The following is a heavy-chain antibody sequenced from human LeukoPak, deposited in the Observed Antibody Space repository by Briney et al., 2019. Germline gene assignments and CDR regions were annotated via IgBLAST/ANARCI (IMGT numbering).Heavy chain of an antibody. Sequence: SVKVSCKASGGTFSSYAISWVRQAPGQGLEWMGGIIPIFHAANYARKFQGRVTITADESTSTAYMELSSLRSEDTAVYYCARVVVAATRYMDVWGKGTTVTVSS. V-gene: IGHV1-69*13. J-gene: IGHJ6*03. D-gene: IGHD2-15*01. CDR3: ARVVVAATRYMDV. CDR2: IIPIFHAA. CDR1: GGTFSSYA.